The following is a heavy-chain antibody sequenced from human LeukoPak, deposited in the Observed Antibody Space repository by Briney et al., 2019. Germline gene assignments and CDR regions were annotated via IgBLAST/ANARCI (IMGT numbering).Heavy chain of an antibody. CDR1: GFTFTDYA. CDR2: FSGTGGYI. J-gene: IGHJ4*02. CDR3: AKDGDRYGQVDPFDY. V-gene: IGHV3-23*01. D-gene: IGHD5-18*01. Sequence: GGSLRLSCVGSGFTFTDYAMSWVRQAPGKGLEWVSAFSGTGGYIYYADSVKGRFTVSRDNSKSTLYLQMNSLMAEDTAVYYCAKDGDRYGQVDPFDYWGQGTLVTVSS.